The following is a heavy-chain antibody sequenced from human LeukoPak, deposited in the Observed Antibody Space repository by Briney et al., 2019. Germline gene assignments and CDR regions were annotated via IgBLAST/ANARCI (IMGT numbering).Heavy chain of an antibody. CDR1: GESFSAYY. D-gene: IGHD3-22*01. V-gene: IGHV4-34*01. Sequence: SETLSLTCAVYGESFSAYYWTWIRQPPGKGLEWIGEINHSGSTNYNPSLKGRVTMSVDTSKNQFSLKLSSVTAADTAVYYCARFPMVAVAYRYYYMDVWGKGTTVTVSS. CDR3: ARFPMVAVAYRYYYMDV. J-gene: IGHJ6*03. CDR2: INHSGST.